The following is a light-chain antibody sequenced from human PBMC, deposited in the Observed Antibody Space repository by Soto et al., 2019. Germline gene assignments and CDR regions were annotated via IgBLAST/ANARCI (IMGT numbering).Light chain of an antibody. V-gene: IGKV3-20*01. CDR3: QQYGSSPWT. CDR1: ESVASNY. Sequence: VLTQSPGTLSLSPGETATLSCRASESVASNYLAWYQQKPGQAPRLLVYGASTRATGIPDRFSGSGSGPDFTLSITRLQPEDCAVYFCQQYGSSPWTSGQGTKV. CDR2: GAS. J-gene: IGKJ1*01.